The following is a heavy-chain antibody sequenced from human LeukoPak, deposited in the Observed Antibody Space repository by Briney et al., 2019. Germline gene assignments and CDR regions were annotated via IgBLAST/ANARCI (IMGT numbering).Heavy chain of an antibody. CDR3: AREYCSGGRCQYYLDY. J-gene: IGHJ4*02. V-gene: IGHV3-64*01. D-gene: IGHD2-15*01. Sequence: GALRLSCAASGFTFSSYAMHWVRQAPGKGLEYVSGISSDGGSPFHVNSVKGRFTISRDNSKDTLYLQMGSLRAEDMAVYYCAREYCSGGRCQYYLDYWGQGTLVTVSS. CDR1: GFTFSSYA. CDR2: ISSDGGSP.